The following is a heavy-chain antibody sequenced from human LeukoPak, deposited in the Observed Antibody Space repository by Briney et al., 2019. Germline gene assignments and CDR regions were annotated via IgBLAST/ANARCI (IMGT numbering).Heavy chain of an antibody. J-gene: IGHJ4*02. CDR2: IYYSGST. CDR1: GGSISSSSYY. CDR3: ARQYLGYCSSTSCYKCYFDY. D-gene: IGHD2-2*02. Sequence: SETLSLTCTVSGGSISSSSYYWGWIRQPPGKGLEWIGSIYYSGSTYYNPSLKSRVTISVDTSKNQFSLKLSSVTAADTAVYYCARQYLGYCSSTSCYKCYFDYWGQGTLVTVSS. V-gene: IGHV4-39*01.